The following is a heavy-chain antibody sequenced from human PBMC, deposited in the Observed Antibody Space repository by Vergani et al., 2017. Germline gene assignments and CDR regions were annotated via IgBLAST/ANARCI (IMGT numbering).Heavy chain of an antibody. Sequence: QVQLQQWGAGLLKPSETLSLTCAVYGGSLSGYYWSWIRQPPGKGLEWIGEINHSGSTNYNPSLKSRVTISVDTSKNQFSRKLSSVTAADTAVYYWARRIAAAEIWGYYMDVWGKGTTVTVSS. CDR3: ARRIAAAEIWGYYMDV. CDR1: GGSLSGYY. J-gene: IGHJ6*03. CDR2: INHSGST. D-gene: IGHD6-13*01. V-gene: IGHV4-34*01.